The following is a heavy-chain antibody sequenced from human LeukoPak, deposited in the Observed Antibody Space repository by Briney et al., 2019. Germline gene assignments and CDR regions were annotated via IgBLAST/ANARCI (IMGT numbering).Heavy chain of an antibody. J-gene: IGHJ6*02. CDR2: IYTSGST. CDR3: ARGVRGPDSGLYVACHYYCVMDV. D-gene: IGHD6-19*01. Sequence: SETLSLTCTVSGGSISSGSYYWGWIRQPAGKGLEWIGRIYTSGSTNYNPSLKSRVTISVDTSKNQFSLKLSSVTAADTAVYYCARGVRGPDSGLYVACHYYCVMDVWGQGTTVTVSS. CDR1: GGSISSGSYY. V-gene: IGHV4-61*02.